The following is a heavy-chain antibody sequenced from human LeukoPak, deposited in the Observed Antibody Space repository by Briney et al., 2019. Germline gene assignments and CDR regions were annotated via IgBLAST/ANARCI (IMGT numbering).Heavy chain of an antibody. CDR3: ASAFYSSSWYDDAFDI. D-gene: IGHD6-13*01. CDR2: INAGNGNT. Sequence: ASVKVSCTASGYTFTSYAMHWVRQAPGQRLEWMGWINAGNGNTKYSQKFQGRVTITRDTSASTAYMELSSLRSEDTAVYYCASAFYSSSWYDDAFDIWGQGTMVTVSS. CDR1: GYTFTSYA. V-gene: IGHV1-3*01. J-gene: IGHJ3*02.